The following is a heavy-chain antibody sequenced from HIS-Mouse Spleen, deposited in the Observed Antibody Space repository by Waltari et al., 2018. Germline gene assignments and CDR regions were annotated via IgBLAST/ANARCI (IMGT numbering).Heavy chain of an antibody. CDR3: AARFGESHFDY. CDR1: GYTFPSYD. CDR2: MNPNSGNT. V-gene: IGHV1-8*01. Sequence: QVQLVQSGAEVKKPGASLNVSSKASGYTFPSYDITWVRQATGQGLEWMGWMNPNSGNTGYAQKFQGRVTMTRNTSISTAYMELSSLRSEDTAVYYCAARFGESHFDYWGQGTLVTVSS. J-gene: IGHJ4*02. D-gene: IGHD3-10*01.